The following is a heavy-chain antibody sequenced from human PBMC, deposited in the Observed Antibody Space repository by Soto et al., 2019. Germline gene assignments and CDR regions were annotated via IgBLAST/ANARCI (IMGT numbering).Heavy chain of an antibody. D-gene: IGHD3-16*02. V-gene: IGHV1-69*13. CDR2: IIPIFGTA. CDR3: AGSGGVIVVREGAFDI. CDR1: GGTFSSYA. J-gene: IGHJ3*02. Sequence: ASVKVSCKASGGTFSSYAISWVRQAPGQGLEWMGGIIPIFGTANYAQKFQGRVTITADESTSTAYMELSSLRSEDTAVYYCAGSGGVIVVREGAFDIWGQGTMVTVSS.